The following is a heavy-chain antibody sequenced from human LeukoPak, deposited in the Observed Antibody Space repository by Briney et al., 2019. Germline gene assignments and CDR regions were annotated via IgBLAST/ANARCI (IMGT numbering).Heavy chain of an antibody. D-gene: IGHD3-10*01. V-gene: IGHV1-46*01. J-gene: IGHJ4*02. Sequence: ASVKVSCKASGYTFTSYYMHWVRQAPGQGLEWMGIINPSGGSTSYAQKFQGRVTMTRNTSISTAYMELSSLRSEDTAVYYCARGLGGSGGDYWGQGTLVTVSS. CDR2: INPSGGST. CDR3: ARGLGGSGGDY. CDR1: GYTFTSYY.